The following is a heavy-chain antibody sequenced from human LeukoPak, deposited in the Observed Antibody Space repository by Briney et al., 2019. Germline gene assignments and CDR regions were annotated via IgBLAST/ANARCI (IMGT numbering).Heavy chain of an antibody. CDR1: GFTFCNYR. D-gene: IGHD3-10*01. V-gene: IGHV3-23*01. CDR2: FSGNSSST. Sequence: GGSLRLSCAASGFTFCNYRMSWVPQAPGVGLEGVSAFSGNSSSTSYADSVKGRFTISRDNSKNTLYLQMNSLRAEDTAVYYCAKAAGFMVRGVICVYWGEGTGVTVSS. CDR3: AKAAGFMVRGVICVY. J-gene: IGHJ4*02.